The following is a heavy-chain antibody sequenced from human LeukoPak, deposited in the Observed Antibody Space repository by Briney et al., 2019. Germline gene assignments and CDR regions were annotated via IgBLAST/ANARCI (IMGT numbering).Heavy chain of an antibody. D-gene: IGHD6-6*01. CDR1: GSSISNAYYY. CDR2: IYNDVST. Sequence: SETLSLTCTVSGSSISNAYYYWSWIRQPPGKGLEWIGHIYNDVSTYSKPSLDSRVTISVDTSKNQFSLKLSSVTAADTAVYYCARGDSSSKVDYWGQGTLVTVSS. CDR3: ARGDSSSKVDY. V-gene: IGHV4-30-4*01. J-gene: IGHJ4*02.